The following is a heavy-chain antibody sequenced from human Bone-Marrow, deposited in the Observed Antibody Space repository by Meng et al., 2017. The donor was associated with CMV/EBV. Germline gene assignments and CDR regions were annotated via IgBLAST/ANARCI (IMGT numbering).Heavy chain of an antibody. CDR1: GFTFDDYA. Sequence: SLKISCAASGFTFDDYAMHWVRQAPGKGLEWVSGISWNSGSIGYADSVKGRFTISRDNAKNSLYLQMNSLRAEDTAVYYCARVLGAATATGYWGQGTLVTVSS. V-gene: IGHV3-9*01. D-gene: IGHD3-10*01. CDR3: ARVLGAATATGY. CDR2: ISWNSGSI. J-gene: IGHJ4*02.